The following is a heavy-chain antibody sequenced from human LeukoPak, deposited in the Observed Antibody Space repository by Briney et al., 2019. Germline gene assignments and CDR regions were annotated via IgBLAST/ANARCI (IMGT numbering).Heavy chain of an antibody. Sequence: PSETLSLTCAVSGYSISSGYYWGWIRQPPGKGLEWIGSIYYSGSTYYNPSLKSRVTISVDTSKNQFSLKLSSVTAADTAVYYCARQSGGGSSPYWGQGTLVTVSS. CDR2: IYYSGST. CDR3: ARQSGGGSSPY. D-gene: IGHD6-6*01. CDR1: GYSISSGYY. J-gene: IGHJ4*02. V-gene: IGHV4-38-2*01.